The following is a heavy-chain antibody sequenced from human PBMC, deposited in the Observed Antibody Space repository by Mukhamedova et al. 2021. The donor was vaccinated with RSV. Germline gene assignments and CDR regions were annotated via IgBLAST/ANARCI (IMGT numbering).Heavy chain of an antibody. J-gene: IGHJ6*02. CDR3: AKDSDTYYGMDV. V-gene: IGHV3-43*01. Sequence: TISRDNNKNSLYLQMNSLRTEDTALYYCAKDSDTYYGMDVWGQGTTVTVSS.